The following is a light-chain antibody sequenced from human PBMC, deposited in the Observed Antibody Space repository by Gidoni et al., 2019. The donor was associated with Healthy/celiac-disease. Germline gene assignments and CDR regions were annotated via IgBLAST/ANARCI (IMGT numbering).Light chain of an antibody. Sequence: QSALSQPATESGSPRQSITCACTGTSSDIGRYTHVYWYQPHPGKAPKLLIYEVTYRPSGVSSRFSGSKSGNSSSLTLSGLQAEDVGDYYCTSFTSTFTYVFGTGTRVTVL. V-gene: IGLV2-14*01. CDR1: SSDIGRYTH. CDR3: TSFTSTFTYV. CDR2: EVT. J-gene: IGLJ1*01.